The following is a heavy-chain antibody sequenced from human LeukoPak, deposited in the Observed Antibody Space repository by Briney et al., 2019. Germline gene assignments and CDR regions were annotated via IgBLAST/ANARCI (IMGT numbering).Heavy chain of an antibody. CDR1: GGSISSSSYY. Sequence: TPSQTLSLTCTVSGGSISSSSYYWGWIRQPPGKGLEWIGSIYYSGSTYYNPSLKSRVTISVDTSKNQFSLKLSSVTATDTAVYYCARVVAAYFDYWGQGTLVTVSS. D-gene: IGHD2-15*01. V-gene: IGHV4-39*01. J-gene: IGHJ4*02. CDR2: IYYSGST. CDR3: ARVVAAYFDY.